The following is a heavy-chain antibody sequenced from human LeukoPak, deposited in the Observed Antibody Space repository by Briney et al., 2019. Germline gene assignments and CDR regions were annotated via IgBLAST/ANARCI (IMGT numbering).Heavy chain of an antibody. CDR3: AGDAGNSGYGCDL. J-gene: IGHJ5*02. D-gene: IGHD5-12*01. CDR2: IRYTSET. Sequence: GGSLRLSCAASGFILSQYGFNWVRQAPGKGLEWVSHIRYTSETFYADSVEGRFTISRDHARNSLYLQMNNLRGEDTAIYYCAGDAGNSGYGCDLWGQGTLVTVSP. CDR1: GFILSQYG. V-gene: IGHV3-48*01.